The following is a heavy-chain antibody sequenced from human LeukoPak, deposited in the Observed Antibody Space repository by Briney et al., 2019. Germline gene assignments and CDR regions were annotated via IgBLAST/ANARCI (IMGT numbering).Heavy chain of an antibody. CDR1: GYTFSSYW. Sequence: GESLKISCKTSGYTFSSYWIGWVRQMPGKGLECMGVIFPRDSDTRYSPSFQGQVSLSADKSISTAYLQWNSLKASDTAIYYCARHNYGLDVWGQGATVTVSS. V-gene: IGHV5-51*01. CDR3: ARHNYGLDV. CDR2: IFPRDSDT. J-gene: IGHJ6*02.